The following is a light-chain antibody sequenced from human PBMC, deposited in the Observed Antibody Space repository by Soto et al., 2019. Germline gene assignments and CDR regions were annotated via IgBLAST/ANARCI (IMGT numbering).Light chain of an antibody. CDR3: SSYTSSNTPLV. CDR2: EIS. J-gene: IGLJ1*01. Sequence: QSALTQPASVAGSPGQSITIYCTGTLSDVGNYIYVSWYQQHPGQAPQLMIYEISNRPSGISNRFSGSKSGNTASLTISGLQAQDEDDYYCSSYTSSNTPLVFGTGTKLTVL. CDR1: LSDVGNYIY. V-gene: IGLV2-14*01.